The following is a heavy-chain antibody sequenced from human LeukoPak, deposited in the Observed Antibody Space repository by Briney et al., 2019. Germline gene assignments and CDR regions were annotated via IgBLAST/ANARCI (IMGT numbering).Heavy chain of an antibody. J-gene: IGHJ4*02. Sequence: GGSLRLSCAASGFTFSSYWMSWVRQAPGKGLEWVANIKQDGSEKYYVDSVKGRFTISRDNAKNSLYLQMNSLGAEDTALYYCAKWGDYDVLTGYYVPDYWGQGTLVTVSS. CDR2: IKQDGSEK. V-gene: IGHV3-7*03. CDR3: AKWGDYDVLTGYYVPDY. D-gene: IGHD3-9*01. CDR1: GFTFSSYW.